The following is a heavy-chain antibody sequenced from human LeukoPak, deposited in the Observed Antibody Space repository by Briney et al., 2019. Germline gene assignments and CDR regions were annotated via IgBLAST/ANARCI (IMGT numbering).Heavy chain of an antibody. D-gene: IGHD1-26*01. J-gene: IGHJ4*02. CDR1: GYTFTGYY. V-gene: IGHV1-2*04. Sequence: ASVKLSCKASGYTFTGYYMHWVRQAPGQGLEWMGWINPNSGGTNYAQKFQGWVTMTRDTSISTAYMELSRLRSDDTAVYYCARRALNVGATAHFDYWGQGTLVTVSS. CDR2: INPNSGGT. CDR3: ARRALNVGATAHFDY.